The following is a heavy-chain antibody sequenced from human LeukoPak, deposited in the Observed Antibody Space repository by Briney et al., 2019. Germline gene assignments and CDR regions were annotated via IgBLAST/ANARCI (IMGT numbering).Heavy chain of an antibody. Sequence: PGGSLRLSCAASGFTFSSYSMNWVRQAPGKGLEWVSYITGSINTIYYADSVKGRFTISRDNAKNSLYLQMNSLRAEDTAVYYCAELGITMIGGVWGKGTTVTISS. D-gene: IGHD3-10*02. J-gene: IGHJ6*04. V-gene: IGHV3-48*04. CDR3: AELGITMIGGV. CDR2: ITGSINTI. CDR1: GFTFSSYS.